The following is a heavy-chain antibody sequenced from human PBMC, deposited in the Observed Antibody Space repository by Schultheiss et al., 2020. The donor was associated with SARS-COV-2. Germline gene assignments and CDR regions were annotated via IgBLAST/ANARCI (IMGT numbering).Heavy chain of an antibody. J-gene: IGHJ4*02. CDR2: IRGSGGST. Sequence: GGSLRLSCAASGFTSSSYAMNWVRQAPGKGLEWVSAIRGSGGSTYYADSVKGRFTISRDNSKNTLYLQMNSLRAEDTAVYYCAKAGIGGSGSPEIDYWGQGTLVTVSS. V-gene: IGHV3-23*01. CDR1: GFTSSSYA. D-gene: IGHD3-10*01. CDR3: AKAGIGGSGSPEIDY.